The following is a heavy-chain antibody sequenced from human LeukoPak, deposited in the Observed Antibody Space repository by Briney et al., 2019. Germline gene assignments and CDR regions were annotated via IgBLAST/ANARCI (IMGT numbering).Heavy chain of an antibody. Sequence: SETLSLTCTVSGGSISSSSYYWGWIRQPPGKGLEWIGSIYYSGSTYYNPSLKSRVTISVDTSKNQFSLKLSSVTAADTAVYYCAYQPLLSWFDPGGEGTLVTVSS. V-gene: IGHV4-39*01. J-gene: IGHJ5*02. CDR1: GGSISSSSYY. D-gene: IGHD2-2*01. CDR3: AYQPLLSWFDP. CDR2: IYYSGST.